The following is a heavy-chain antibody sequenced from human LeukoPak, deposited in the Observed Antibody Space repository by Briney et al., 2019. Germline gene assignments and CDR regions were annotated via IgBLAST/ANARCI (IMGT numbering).Heavy chain of an antibody. Sequence: SGGSLRLSCAASGFTFSSYGMHWVRQAPGKGLEWVAFIRYDGSNKYYADSVKGRFTISRDNSKNTLYLQMNSLRADDTAIYYCAKDLGPVALNGGDYWGQGTLLTVSS. CDR3: AKDLGPVALNGGDY. D-gene: IGHD6-19*01. CDR2: IRYDGSNK. J-gene: IGHJ4*02. V-gene: IGHV3-30*02. CDR1: GFTFSSYG.